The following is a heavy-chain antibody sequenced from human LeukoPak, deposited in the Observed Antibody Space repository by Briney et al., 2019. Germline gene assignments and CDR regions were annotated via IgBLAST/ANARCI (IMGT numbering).Heavy chain of an antibody. D-gene: IGHD1-1*01. CDR2: IYYSGST. Sequence: SETLSLTCTVSGGSISSYYWSWIRQPPGKGLEWIGYIYYSGSTNYNPSLKSRVTISVDTSKNQFSLHLSSVTPEDTAVYFCVREGTTYYLDEWGQGTLVIVSS. CDR1: GGSISSYY. CDR3: VREGTTYYLDE. J-gene: IGHJ4*02. V-gene: IGHV4-59*12.